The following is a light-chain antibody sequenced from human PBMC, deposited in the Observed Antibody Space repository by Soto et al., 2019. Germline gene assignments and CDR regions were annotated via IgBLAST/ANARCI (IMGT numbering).Light chain of an antibody. CDR1: SSDVGGYNF. J-gene: IGLJ1*01. V-gene: IGLV2-8*01. CDR3: ASNAGDYTFV. Sequence: QSALTQPPSASGSPGQSVTISCTGTSSDVGGYNFVSWYQQHPGKAPKLLIYEVTKRPSGVPDRFSGSKSGNTAFLTVSGLQADDEADYYCASNAGDYTFVFGTATKLTVL. CDR2: EVT.